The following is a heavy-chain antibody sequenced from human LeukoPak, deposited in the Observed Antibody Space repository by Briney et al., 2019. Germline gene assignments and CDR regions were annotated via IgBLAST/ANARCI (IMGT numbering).Heavy chain of an antibody. Sequence: PSETLSLTCGVSGGSISSYYWGWIRQPPGKRLQWIGYVSNSGRTDYNPSLKSRVTISIDTSRNQFSLRLRSVTAADTAVYFCARENDRYGRIDYWGRGTLVTVTS. J-gene: IGHJ4*02. V-gene: IGHV4-59*01. CDR1: GGSISSYY. CDR2: VSNSGRT. D-gene: IGHD5-18*01. CDR3: ARENDRYGRIDY.